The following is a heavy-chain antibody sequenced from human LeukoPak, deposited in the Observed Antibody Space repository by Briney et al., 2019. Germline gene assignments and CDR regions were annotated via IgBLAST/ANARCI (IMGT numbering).Heavy chain of an antibody. CDR3: ARHPLLWVGDLSHEFDF. J-gene: IGHJ5*01. CDR2: MIYAGSA. Sequence: PSETLSLTCSVSGGSITTGSSYWAWIRQPPGKGPEGIGSMIYAGSAYYNPSLKSRVTMFVDASKSLFSLRLSSVTAADTAVYYCARHPLLWVGDLSHEFDFWGQGTLVTVSS. D-gene: IGHD3-10*01. V-gene: IGHV4-39*01. CDR1: GGSITTGSSY.